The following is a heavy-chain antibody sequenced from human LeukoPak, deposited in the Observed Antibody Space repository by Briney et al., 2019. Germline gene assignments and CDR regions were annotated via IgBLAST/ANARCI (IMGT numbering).Heavy chain of an antibody. CDR3: AKNGATVTMYAGPNAFDI. D-gene: IGHD4-17*01. V-gene: IGHV3-23*01. J-gene: IGHJ3*02. Sequence: GGSLRLSCAASGFTFSSYAMSWVRQAPGKGLEWVSTISGSGGSRYYADSVKGRFTISRDNSKNTLYLQMNSLRAEDTAVYFCAKNGATVTMYAGPNAFDIWGQGTMVTVSS. CDR2: ISGSGGSR. CDR1: GFTFSSYA.